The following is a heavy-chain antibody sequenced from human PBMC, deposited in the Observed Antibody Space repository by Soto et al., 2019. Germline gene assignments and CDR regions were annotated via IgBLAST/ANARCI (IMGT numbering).Heavy chain of an antibody. V-gene: IGHV2-5*02. CDR2: IYWDDDE. CDR3: AHRPRGYSYHFDY. Sequence: QITLKESGPTLVKPTQTLTLTCTFSGFSLSTRGVGVGWIRQPPGKALEWLALIYWDDDEGYSPSLKSRLTITKYTSKNQVVLTITNMDPVDTATYYCAHRPRGYSYHFDYWGQGTLVTVSS. J-gene: IGHJ4*02. D-gene: IGHD5-18*01. CDR1: GFSLSTRGVG.